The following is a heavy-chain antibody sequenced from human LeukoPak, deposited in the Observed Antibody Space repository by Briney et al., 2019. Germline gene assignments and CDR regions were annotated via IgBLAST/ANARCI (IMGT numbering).Heavy chain of an antibody. CDR3: AKDGFDYYDSSGYYYFNY. CDR1: GFTFSNHA. J-gene: IGHJ4*02. Sequence: PGGSLRLSCAASGFTFSNHAMSWVRQARGKGLQWVFAISGGGVAIYYADSVKGRFTVSRDNSKNTLYLQMNSLRAEDTAVYYCAKDGFDYYDSSGYYYFNYWGQGTLVTVSS. D-gene: IGHD3-22*01. CDR2: ISGGGVAI. V-gene: IGHV3-23*01.